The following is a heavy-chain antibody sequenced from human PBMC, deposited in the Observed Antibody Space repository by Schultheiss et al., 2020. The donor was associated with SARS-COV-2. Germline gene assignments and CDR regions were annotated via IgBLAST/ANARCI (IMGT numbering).Heavy chain of an antibody. V-gene: IGHV4-61*02. CDR2: IHTSGST. J-gene: IGHJ3*02. Sequence: SQTLSLTCTVSGASVSSGTYHWSWIRQPPGKRMEWIGRIHTSGSTNYNPSLRSRVTISVDTSKNQFSLKLSSVTAADTAVYYCARRVAVAETRYRRAFDIWGQGTMVTVSS. CDR1: GASVSSGTYH. CDR3: ARRVAVAETRYRRAFDI. D-gene: IGHD6-19*01.